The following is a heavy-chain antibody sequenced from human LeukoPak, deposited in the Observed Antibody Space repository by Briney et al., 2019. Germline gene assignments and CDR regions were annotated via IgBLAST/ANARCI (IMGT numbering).Heavy chain of an antibody. CDR3: ARELSSGSLYFDY. CDR1: GYTFTIYG. V-gene: IGHV1-18*01. D-gene: IGHD3-10*01. J-gene: IGHJ4*02. CDR2: ISAYNGNT. Sequence: ASVRVSCKGSGYTFTIYGITWGRQGPGQGGERMGWISAYNGNTHYAQKLQGRVTMTTDTSTSTAYMELSNLRSEDTAVYYCARELSSGSLYFDYWGQGTLVTVSS.